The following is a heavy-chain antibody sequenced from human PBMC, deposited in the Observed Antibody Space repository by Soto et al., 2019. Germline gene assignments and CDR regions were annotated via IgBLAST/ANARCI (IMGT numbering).Heavy chain of an antibody. V-gene: IGHV1-18*01. Sequence: ASVKVSCKASGYTFTSYGISWVRQAPGQGLEWMGWISAYNGNTNYAQKLQGRVTMTTDTSTSTAYMELGSLRSDDTAVYYCARDRKKDQYSSEGWFDPWGQGTLVTVSS. D-gene: IGHD6-19*01. CDR3: ARDRKKDQYSSEGWFDP. J-gene: IGHJ5*02. CDR1: GYTFTSYG. CDR2: ISAYNGNT.